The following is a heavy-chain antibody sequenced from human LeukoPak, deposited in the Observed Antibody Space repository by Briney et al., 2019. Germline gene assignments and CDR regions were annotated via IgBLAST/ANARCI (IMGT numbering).Heavy chain of an antibody. CDR2: INHSGST. J-gene: IGHJ3*02. CDR1: GGSFSGYY. Sequence: SETLSLTCAVYGGSFSGYYWSWIRQPPGKGLEWIGEINHSGSTNYNPSLKSRVTISVDTSKNQFSLKLSSVTAADTAVYYCARITKRWSGYYLSAFDIWGQGTMVTVSS. V-gene: IGHV4-34*01. CDR3: ARITKRWSGYYLSAFDI. D-gene: IGHD3-3*01.